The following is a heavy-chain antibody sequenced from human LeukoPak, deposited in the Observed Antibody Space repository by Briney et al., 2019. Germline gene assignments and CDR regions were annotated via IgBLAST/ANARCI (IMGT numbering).Heavy chain of an antibody. D-gene: IGHD6-19*01. CDR2: IYTSGST. J-gene: IGHJ4*02. Sequence: SETLSLTCTVSGGSISSGSYYWSWIRQPAGKVLEWIGRIYTSGSTNYNPSLKSRVTISVDTSKNQFSLKLSSVTAADTAVYYCAREIAVAGLDYWGQGTLVTVSS. CDR3: AREIAVAGLDY. CDR1: GGSISSGSYY. V-gene: IGHV4-61*02.